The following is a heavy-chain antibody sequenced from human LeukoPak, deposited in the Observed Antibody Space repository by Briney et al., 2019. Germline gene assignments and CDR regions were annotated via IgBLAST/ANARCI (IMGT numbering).Heavy chain of an antibody. CDR2: IIPIFGTA. Sequence: ASVKVSCKASGGTFSSHAISWVRQAPGQGLEWMGGIIPIFGTANYAQKFQGRVTITADESTSTAYMELSSLRSEDTAVYYCASPDMTTTNYYYYYGMDVWGQGTTVTVSS. V-gene: IGHV1-69*01. CDR3: ASPDMTTTNYYYYYGMDV. CDR1: GGTFSSHA. D-gene: IGHD4-11*01. J-gene: IGHJ6*02.